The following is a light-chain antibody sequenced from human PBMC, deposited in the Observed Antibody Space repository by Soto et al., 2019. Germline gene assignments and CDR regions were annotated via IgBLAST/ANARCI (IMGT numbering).Light chain of an antibody. CDR1: QSVNTH. CDR3: QHYDNWPPWT. V-gene: IGKV3-15*01. Sequence: EIVMTQSPDILSVSPGQRATLSCRASQSVNTHLAWYQQRPGQAPRLLIYGASTRATGIPARFSGSGSGTEFTLIISSLQSEDFAVYYCQHYDNWPPWTFGQGTKVEIK. J-gene: IGKJ1*01. CDR2: GAS.